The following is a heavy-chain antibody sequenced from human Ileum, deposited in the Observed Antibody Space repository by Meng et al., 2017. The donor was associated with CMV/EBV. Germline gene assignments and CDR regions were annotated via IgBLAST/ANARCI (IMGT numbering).Heavy chain of an antibody. CDR2: LNRDGTDK. CDR3: AAWAHILAVAPTGDDY. J-gene: IGHJ4*02. Sequence: GGSLRLSCAASGFTFRNYWMTWVRQAPGKGLEWVANLNRDGTDKYYVDSVRGRFTISRDNAKNSLFLQMNSLRAEDTTVYYCAAWAHILAVAPTGDDYWGQGTLVTVSS. CDR1: GFTFRNYW. V-gene: IGHV3-7*01. D-gene: IGHD2-2*01.